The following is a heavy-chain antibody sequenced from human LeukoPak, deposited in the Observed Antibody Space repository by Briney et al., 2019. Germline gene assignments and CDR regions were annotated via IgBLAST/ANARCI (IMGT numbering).Heavy chain of an antibody. J-gene: IGHJ4*02. V-gene: IGHV1-46*01. Sequence: ASVKVSCKASGYTFTSYYMHWVRQAPGQGLEWMGIINPSGGSTSYAQKFQGRVTITADESTSTAYMELSSLRSEDTAVYYCARGGSGSYTNYWGQGTLVTVSS. CDR2: INPSGGST. D-gene: IGHD3-10*01. CDR1: GYTFTSYY. CDR3: ARGGSGSYTNY.